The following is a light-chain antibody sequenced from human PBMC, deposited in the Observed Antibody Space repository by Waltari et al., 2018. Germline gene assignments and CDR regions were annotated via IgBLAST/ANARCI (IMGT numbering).Light chain of an antibody. CDR2: KDT. J-gene: IGLJ1*01. CDR3: QLADSTVTYV. Sequence: SHELTQPPSVSVYPGQTATITCSGETLSTQYVYGYQHKPGQAPVLLIYKDTERPSGIPDRFSGSSSGTSVTLTISGVQAEDEADYYCQLADSTVTYVFGPGTKVIVL. V-gene: IGLV3-25*03. CDR1: TLSTQY.